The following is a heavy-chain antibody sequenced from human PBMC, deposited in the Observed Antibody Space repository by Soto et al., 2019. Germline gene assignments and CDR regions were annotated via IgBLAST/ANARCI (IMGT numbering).Heavy chain of an antibody. V-gene: IGHV2-70*01. CDR1: GFSLSTSGMC. CDR2: IDWDDDK. Sequence: GSGPTLVNPTQTLTLTCTFSGFSLSTSGMCVSWIRQPPGKALEWLALIDWDDDKYYSTSLKTRLTISKDTSKNQVVLTMTNMDPLRTATYYCTRIVAVPAAMRAYYYYGMDVWGPGTTDAAS. CDR3: TRIVAVPAAMRAYYYYGMDV. J-gene: IGHJ6*02. D-gene: IGHD2-2*01.